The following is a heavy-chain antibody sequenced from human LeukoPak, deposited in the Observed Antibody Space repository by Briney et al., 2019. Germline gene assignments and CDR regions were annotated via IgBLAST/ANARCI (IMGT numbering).Heavy chain of an antibody. CDR3: ARERCSGGSCYSEDY. J-gene: IGHJ4*02. D-gene: IGHD2-15*01. CDR2: ISAYNGNT. V-gene: IGHV1-18*01. Sequence: ASVKVSCKASGYTFTSYGISWVRQAPGQGLEWMGWISAYNGNTNYAQKLQGRVTMTTDTSTSTAYMELRSLRSDDTAVYYCARERCSGGSCYSEDYWGQGTLVTVSS. CDR1: GYTFTSYG.